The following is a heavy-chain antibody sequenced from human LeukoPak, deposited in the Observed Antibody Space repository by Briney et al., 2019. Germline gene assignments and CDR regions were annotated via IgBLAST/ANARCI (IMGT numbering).Heavy chain of an antibody. Sequence: SETLSLTCTVSGGSISSSSYYWGWIRQPPGKGLEWIGSIYYSGSTYYNPSLKSRVTISVDTSKNQFSLKLSSVTAADTAVYYCARAHYYDSSGYSFDYYYMDVWGKGTTVTVSS. CDR1: GGSISSSSYY. D-gene: IGHD3-22*01. CDR3: ARAHYYDSSGYSFDYYYMDV. V-gene: IGHV4-39*07. CDR2: IYYSGST. J-gene: IGHJ6*03.